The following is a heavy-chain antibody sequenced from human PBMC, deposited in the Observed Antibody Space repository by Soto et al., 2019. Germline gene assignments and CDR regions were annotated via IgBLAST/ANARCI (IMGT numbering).Heavy chain of an antibody. CDR1: GDSVSSNSAA. Sequence: SQTLSLTCAISGDSVSSNSAAWNWIRQSPSRGLEWLGRTYYRSKWYNDYAVSVKSRITINPDTSKNQFSLQLNSVTPEDTAVYYCARNREFWGSYDYHFDYWGQGTLVTVYS. CDR2: TYYRSKWYN. D-gene: IGHD3-16*01. V-gene: IGHV6-1*01. J-gene: IGHJ4*02. CDR3: ARNREFWGSYDYHFDY.